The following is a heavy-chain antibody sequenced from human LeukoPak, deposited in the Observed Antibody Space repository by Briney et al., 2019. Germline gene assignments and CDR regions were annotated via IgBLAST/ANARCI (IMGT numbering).Heavy chain of an antibody. J-gene: IGHJ4*02. D-gene: IGHD6-19*01. CDR3: ARTIAGAGSYYGGTGFDY. CDR1: GFAFSSYW. V-gene: IGHV3-74*01. Sequence: GRSLRLSCAVSGFAFSSYWMHWVRQAPGKGLVWVSRISSDESSTSYAGSVKGRFTISRDNAKNTLYLHMNSLRAEDTAVYYCARTIAGAGSYYGGTGFDYWGQGTLVSPSS. CDR2: ISSDESST.